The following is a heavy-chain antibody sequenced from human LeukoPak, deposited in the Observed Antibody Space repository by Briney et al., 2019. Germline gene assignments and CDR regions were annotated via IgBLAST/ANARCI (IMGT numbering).Heavy chain of an antibody. J-gene: IGHJ4*02. V-gene: IGHV3-21*01. CDR2: IGSSGAYI. CDR1: GFTFSDYT. CDR3: ASGPSIVGAIDY. Sequence: GGSLRLSCAASGFTFSDYTMNWVRQAPGKGLEWVSSIGSSGAYIYYADSVKGRFTIPRDNAKNTLYLQMNSLRAEDTAVYYCASGPSIVGAIDYWGQGTLVTVSS. D-gene: IGHD1-26*01.